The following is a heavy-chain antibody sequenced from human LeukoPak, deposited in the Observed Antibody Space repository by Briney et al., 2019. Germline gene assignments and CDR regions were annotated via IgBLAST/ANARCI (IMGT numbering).Heavy chain of an antibody. D-gene: IGHD5-12*01. J-gene: IGHJ4*02. V-gene: IGHV3-23*05. CDR3: AKGVQYSPAKPLDN. CDR2: IGSDNKP. CDR1: GFTFSAYA. Sequence: PGGSLRLSCEASGFTFSAYAMTWVRQAPGKGLEWVSSIGSDNKPHYSESVKGRFAISRDNSKNTLHLQMSSLRAEDTAVYYCAKGVQYSPAKPLDNWGQGTLVTVSS.